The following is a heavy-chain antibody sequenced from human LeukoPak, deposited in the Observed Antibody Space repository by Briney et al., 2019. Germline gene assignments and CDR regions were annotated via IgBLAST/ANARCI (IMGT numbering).Heavy chain of an antibody. V-gene: IGHV3-23*01. D-gene: IGHD3-9*01. Sequence: GGSLRLSCAASGFTLSTYAMSWVRQTPGKGLEWVAATSSSDAGTYHADSVRGRFTISRDNSKNTLYLQVNSLRAEDTAVYYCAKDLKAGDGIWLTDCWGQGTRVTVSS. J-gene: IGHJ4*02. CDR2: TSSSDAGT. CDR1: GFTLSTYA. CDR3: AKDLKAGDGIWLTDC.